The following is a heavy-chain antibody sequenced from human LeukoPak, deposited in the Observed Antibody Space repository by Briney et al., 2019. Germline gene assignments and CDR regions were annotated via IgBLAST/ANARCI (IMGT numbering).Heavy chain of an antibody. D-gene: IGHD6-6*01. CDR3: ARTTTGSSWYYYYYMDV. CDR2: FDPEDGET. J-gene: IGHJ6*03. CDR1: GYTLTELS. V-gene: IGHV1-24*01. Sequence: ASVKVSCKVSGYTLTELSMHWVRQAPGKGLEWMGGFDPEDGETIYAQKFQGRVTMTEDTSTDTAYMELSSLRSEDTAVYYCARTTTGSSWYYYYYMDVWGKGTTVTVSS.